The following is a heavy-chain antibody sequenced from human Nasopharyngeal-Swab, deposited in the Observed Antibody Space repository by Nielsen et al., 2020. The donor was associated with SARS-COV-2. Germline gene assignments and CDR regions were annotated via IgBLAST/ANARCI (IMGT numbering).Heavy chain of an antibody. CDR3: ARIPSTLPDY. CDR2: IYPGDSDT. Sequence: GESLKISCKGSGYSFTTNWIGWVRQLPGKGLEWMGVIYPGDSDTRYIPSFQGQVTISPDKSINTAYLQRSSLKASDIAMYYCARIPSTLPDYWGQGTLVTVSS. CDR1: GYSFTTNW. J-gene: IGHJ4*02. D-gene: IGHD5/OR15-5a*01. V-gene: IGHV5-51*01.